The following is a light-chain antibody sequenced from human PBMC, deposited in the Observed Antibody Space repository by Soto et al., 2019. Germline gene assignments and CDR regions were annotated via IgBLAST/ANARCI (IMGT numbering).Light chain of an antibody. CDR1: QSITTW. CDR2: KTT. V-gene: IGKV1-5*03. Sequence: DIQMTQSPSTLSASVGDRVTITCRASQSITTWLAWYQQKPGKAPKLLIYKTTNLQSGVPSRFSGSGSGTQFSLTISSVHPEDFASYYCQQYNDYQYTFGQGTKLEIK. CDR3: QQYNDYQYT. J-gene: IGKJ2*01.